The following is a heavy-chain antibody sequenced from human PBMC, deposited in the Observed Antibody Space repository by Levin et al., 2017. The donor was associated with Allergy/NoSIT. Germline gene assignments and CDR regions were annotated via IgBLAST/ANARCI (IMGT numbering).Heavy chain of an antibody. CDR3: ARFPYCSGGSCYSGWFDP. J-gene: IGHJ5*02. CDR1: GGSISSSNW. Sequence: SETLSLTCAVSGGSISSSNWWSWVRQPPGKGLEWIGEIYHSGSTNYNPSLKSRVTISVDKSKNQFSLKLSSVTAADTAVYYCARFPYCSGGSCYSGWFDPWGQGTLVTVSS. CDR2: IYHSGST. V-gene: IGHV4-4*02. D-gene: IGHD2-15*01.